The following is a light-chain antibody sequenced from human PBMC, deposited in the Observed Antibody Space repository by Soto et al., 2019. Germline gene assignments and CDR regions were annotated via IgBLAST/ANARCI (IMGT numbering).Light chain of an antibody. CDR2: DVT. Sequence: QSVLTQPASVSGSPGQSITISCTGTSSDVGAYDFVSCYQHYPGKAPQLVTFDVTHRPPGISDRFSGSKSANTASLTISGLQAEDEAFYYCSSYTTRSTLVFGGGTKVTVL. J-gene: IGLJ1*01. CDR1: SSDVGAYDF. V-gene: IGLV2-14*01. CDR3: SSYTTRSTLV.